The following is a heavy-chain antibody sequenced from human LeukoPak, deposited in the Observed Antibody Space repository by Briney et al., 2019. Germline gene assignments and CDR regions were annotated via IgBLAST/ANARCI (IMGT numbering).Heavy chain of an antibody. CDR3: ARGNPELYCSSTSCYRWIDNWFDP. CDR1: GFTFSSYA. J-gene: IGHJ5*02. D-gene: IGHD2-2*02. Sequence: GGALRLSCAASGFTFSSYAMHWGRQAPGKGLEWVAVISYDGSNKYYADSVKGRFTISRDNSKNTLYLQMNSLRAEDTAVYYCARGNPELYCSSTSCYRWIDNWFDPWGQGTLVTVSS. CDR2: ISYDGSNK. V-gene: IGHV3-30-3*01.